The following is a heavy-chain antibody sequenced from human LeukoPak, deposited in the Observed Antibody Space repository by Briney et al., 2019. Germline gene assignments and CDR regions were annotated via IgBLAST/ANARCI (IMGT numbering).Heavy chain of an antibody. CDR2: IHYSGPT. CDR3: ARVRGYFPDY. V-gene: IGHV4-39*07. J-gene: IGHJ4*02. D-gene: IGHD5-18*01. CDR1: GGSLSTNNYY. Sequence: SETLSLTCTVSGGSLSTNNYYWGWIRQPQGEGLEWIGTIHYSGPTNYNPSLKSRVTISLDTSKNQFSLKLNSVAAADTALYYCARVRGYFPDYWGQGTLVTVSS.